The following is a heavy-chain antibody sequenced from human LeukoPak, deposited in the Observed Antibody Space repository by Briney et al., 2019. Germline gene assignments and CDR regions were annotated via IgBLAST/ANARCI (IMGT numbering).Heavy chain of an antibody. J-gene: IGHJ5*02. CDR2: INHSGST. Sequence: SETLSLTCAVYGGSFSGYYWSWIRQPPGKGLEWIGEINHSGSTNYNPSLKSRVTISVDTSKNQFSLKLKSVTAADTAVYYCTTARGDSSGWYAWFDPWGQGTLVTVSS. D-gene: IGHD6-19*01. CDR1: GGSFSGYY. V-gene: IGHV4-34*01. CDR3: TTARGDSSGWYAWFDP.